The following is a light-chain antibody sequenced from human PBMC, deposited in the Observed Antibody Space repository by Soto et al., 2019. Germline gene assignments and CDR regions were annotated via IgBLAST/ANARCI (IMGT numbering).Light chain of an antibody. Sequence: QSVLTQPASVSGSPGQSITISCTGTSSDVGGYNYVSWYQQHPGKAPKLMIYEVSNRPSGVSNRFSGSKSGNTASLTISGLQAEDEADYYCSSYTSSSTLRGVFGTGTKLTV. V-gene: IGLV2-14*01. CDR1: SSDVGGYNY. CDR3: SSYTSSSTLRGV. CDR2: EVS. J-gene: IGLJ1*01.